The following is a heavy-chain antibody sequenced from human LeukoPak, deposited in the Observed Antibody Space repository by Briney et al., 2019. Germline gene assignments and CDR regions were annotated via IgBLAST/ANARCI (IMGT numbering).Heavy chain of an antibody. V-gene: IGHV1-46*01. CDR2: INPSGGST. D-gene: IGHD7-27*01. Sequence: ASVKVSCKASGYTFTSYYMHWVRQAPGQGLEWMGIINPSGGSTSYAQKFQGRVTITTDESTSTAYMELSSLRSEDTAVYYCARGVFLGTGYYYYMDVWGKGTTVTVSS. CDR3: ARGVFLGTGYYYYMDV. CDR1: GYTFTSYY. J-gene: IGHJ6*03.